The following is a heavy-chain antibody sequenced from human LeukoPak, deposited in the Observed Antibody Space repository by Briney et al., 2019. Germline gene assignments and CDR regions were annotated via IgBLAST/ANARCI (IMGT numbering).Heavy chain of an antibody. V-gene: IGHV4-4*07. J-gene: IGHJ5*02. Sequence: AETLSLTCTVSGGSISSYYWSWIRQPAGKGLEWIGRIYTSGSTNYNPSLNSRVTMSVDTSKTQFSLKLSSVTAAGTAVSYCARVRSASMFGVTSWFDPWGQGTLVTVSS. CDR2: IYTSGST. CDR3: ARVRSASMFGVTSWFDP. CDR1: GGSISSYY. D-gene: IGHD3-10*02.